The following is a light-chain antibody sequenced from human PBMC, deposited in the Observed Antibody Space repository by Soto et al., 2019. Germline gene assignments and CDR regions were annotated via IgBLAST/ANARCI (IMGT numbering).Light chain of an antibody. Sequence: QSVLTQPPSVSGAPGQRVTISCTGSSSNIGAGYDVHWYQQLPGTAPKLLIYGNSNRPSGVPDRFSGSKSGNSASLAITGLQAEDEADYYCQSYDSSLSGWEVFGGGTKLTVL. CDR1: SSNIGAGYD. CDR3: QSYDSSLSGWEV. CDR2: GNS. V-gene: IGLV1-40*01. J-gene: IGLJ2*01.